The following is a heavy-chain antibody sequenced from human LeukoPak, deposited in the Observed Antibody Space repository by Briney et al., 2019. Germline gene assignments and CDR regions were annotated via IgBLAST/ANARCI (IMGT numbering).Heavy chain of an antibody. CDR3: ASHSVYGDYFDY. V-gene: IGHV3-48*03. CDR1: GFTFSSYE. Sequence: GGSLRLSCAASGFTFSSYEMNWVRQAPGKGLEWVSYISSSGSTIYYADSVKGRFTISRDNAKNSLYLQMNSLRAEDTAVYYCASHSVYGDYFDYWGQGTLVTVSS. J-gene: IGHJ4*02. CDR2: ISSSGSTI. D-gene: IGHD4-17*01.